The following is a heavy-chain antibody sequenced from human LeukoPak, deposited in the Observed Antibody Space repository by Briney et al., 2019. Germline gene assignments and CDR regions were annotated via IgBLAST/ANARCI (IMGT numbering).Heavy chain of an antibody. J-gene: IGHJ5*02. CDR3: VKREGENNGPIDA. Sequence: PGGSLRLSCAASGFTFSNSAVTWVRQAPGAGLEWVSAISGDGTDIYYADSVKGRFTISRDYFKSTVYLQMSSLRVEDTAVYYCVKREGENNGPIDAWGQGNLVIVSS. V-gene: IGHV3-23*01. D-gene: IGHD2-8*01. CDR2: ISGDGTDI. CDR1: GFTFSNSA.